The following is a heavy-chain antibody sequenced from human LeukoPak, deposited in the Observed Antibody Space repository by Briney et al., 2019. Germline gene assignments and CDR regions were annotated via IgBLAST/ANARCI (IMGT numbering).Heavy chain of an antibody. Sequence: SETLSLTCSVSGGSISRQYWNWIRQIPGKGLEWIGYIHYRGTTNYNPSLKSRVSISADTSKHQFSLTLNSVTAADTAVYYCSRGGQGLSDNWGQGILVTVSS. CDR3: SRGGQGLSDN. D-gene: IGHD3-16*01. J-gene: IGHJ4*02. V-gene: IGHV4-59*11. CDR1: GGSISRQY. CDR2: IHYRGTT.